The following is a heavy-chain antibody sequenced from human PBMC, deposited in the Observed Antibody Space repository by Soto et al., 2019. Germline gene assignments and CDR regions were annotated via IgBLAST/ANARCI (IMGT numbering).Heavy chain of an antibody. V-gene: IGHV2-5*02. Sequence: QITLKESGPTLVKPTQTLTLTCTFSGFSLSTSGVGVGWIRQPPGKALEWLALIYWDDDKRYSPSLKSRLTITKDPSKNPVVLTMTTMDPVDTATYYCAHRSGSYDSSGYSIELFDYWGQGTLVTVSS. CDR3: AHRSGSYDSSGYSIELFDY. CDR2: IYWDDDK. J-gene: IGHJ4*02. CDR1: GFSLSTSGVG. D-gene: IGHD3-22*01.